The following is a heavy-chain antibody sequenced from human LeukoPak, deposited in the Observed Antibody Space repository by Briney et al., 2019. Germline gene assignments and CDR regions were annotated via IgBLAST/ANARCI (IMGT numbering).Heavy chain of an antibody. D-gene: IGHD3-22*01. Sequence: SETLSLTCAVYGGSFSGYYWSWIRQPPGKGLEWIGEINHSGSTNYNPSLKSRVTISVDTSKNQFSLKLSSVTAADTAVYYCASSRSGYYPFDYWGQGTLVTVSS. V-gene: IGHV4-34*01. J-gene: IGHJ4*02. CDR2: INHSGST. CDR3: ASSRSGYYPFDY. CDR1: GGSFSGYY.